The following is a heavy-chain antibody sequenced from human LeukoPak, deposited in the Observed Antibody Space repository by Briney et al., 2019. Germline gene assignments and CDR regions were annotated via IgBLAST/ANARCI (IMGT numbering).Heavy chain of an antibody. V-gene: IGHV4-34*01. CDR3: ASGTRTMVLDR. CDR2: INQYGGT. CDR1: FRPYY. J-gene: IGHJ4*02. D-gene: IGHD4/OR15-4a*01. Sequence: TSETLSLTCLDSFRPYYWSWIRQSPDKGLEWIGEINQYGGTNYNPSLQDRLTMSVDTSQNQVSLTLTSLTAADTGVYCCASGTRTMVLDRWGQGTLVAVSS.